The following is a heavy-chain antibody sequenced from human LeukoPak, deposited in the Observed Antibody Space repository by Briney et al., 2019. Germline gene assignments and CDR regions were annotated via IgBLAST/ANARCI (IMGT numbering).Heavy chain of an antibody. Sequence: SETLSLTCTVSGGSISSSSYYWGWIRQPPGKGLEWIGSIYYSGSTYYNPSLKSRVTISVDTSKNQFSLKLSSVTAADTAVYYCARDRLPIFWQGTRRSWFDPWGQGTLVAVSS. CDR1: GGSISSSSYY. CDR2: IYYSGST. J-gene: IGHJ5*02. D-gene: IGHD3-9*01. V-gene: IGHV4-39*02. CDR3: ARDRLPIFWQGTRRSWFDP.